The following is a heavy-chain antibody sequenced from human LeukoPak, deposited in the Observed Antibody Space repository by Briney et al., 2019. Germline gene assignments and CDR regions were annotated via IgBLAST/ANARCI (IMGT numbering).Heavy chain of an antibody. J-gene: IGHJ6*03. CDR2: ISSSSSTI. V-gene: IGHV3-48*01. CDR1: GFTFSSYS. CDR3: ARDDSSSWSYRYYYYMDV. D-gene: IGHD6-13*01. Sequence: PGGSLRLSCAASGFTFSSYSMNWVRQAPGKGLEWVSYISSSSSTIYYADSVKGRFTISRDNAKNSLYLQMNSLRAEDTAVYYCARDDSSSWSYRYYYYMDVWGKGTTVTVSS.